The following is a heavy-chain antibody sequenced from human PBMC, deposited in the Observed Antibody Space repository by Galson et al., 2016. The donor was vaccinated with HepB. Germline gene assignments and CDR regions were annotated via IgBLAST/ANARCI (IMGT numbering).Heavy chain of an antibody. D-gene: IGHD6-19*01. J-gene: IGHJ4*02. V-gene: IGHV3-23*01. CDR2: ISGSGGNT. CDR1: GFTFSRFG. Sequence: SLRLSCAASGFTFSRFGMSWVRQAPGKGLQWVSSISGSGGNTWHPDSVKGRFTVSRDNSKNTLYLQMHSLRAEDTAIYFCAASRRTGWYYFDSWGQGTLVTVSS. CDR3: AASRRTGWYYFDS.